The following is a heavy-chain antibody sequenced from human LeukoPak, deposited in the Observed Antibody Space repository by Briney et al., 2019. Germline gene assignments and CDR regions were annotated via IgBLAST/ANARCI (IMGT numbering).Heavy chain of an antibody. J-gene: IGHJ6*03. D-gene: IGHD6-19*01. Sequence: GGSLRLSCAASGFTVSFNYMSWVRQAPGKGLEWISVIYSGGSTYYAGSVKGRFTISRNDSKNTLYLQMNSLRAGDTAIYYCARAQWRTYSYYYMDVWGKGTTVTVSS. CDR3: ARAQWRTYSYYYMDV. CDR1: GFTVSFNY. CDR2: IYSGGST. V-gene: IGHV3-53*01.